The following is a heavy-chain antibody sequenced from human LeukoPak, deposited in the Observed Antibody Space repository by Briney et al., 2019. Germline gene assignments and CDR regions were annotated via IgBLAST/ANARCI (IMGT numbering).Heavy chain of an antibody. Sequence: GGSLTLSCAASGFTISSYAMSWVRQPPGKGLELVSAISGSGGSTYYADSVRGRFTISRDNPKNTLYLQMNRRRAEDTAVYYCAKVSGSAPGADYWGHGTLVTVSS. V-gene: IGHV3-23*01. J-gene: IGHJ4*01. CDR1: GFTISSYA. CDR2: ISGSGGST. CDR3: AKVSGSAPGADY. D-gene: IGHD3-10*01.